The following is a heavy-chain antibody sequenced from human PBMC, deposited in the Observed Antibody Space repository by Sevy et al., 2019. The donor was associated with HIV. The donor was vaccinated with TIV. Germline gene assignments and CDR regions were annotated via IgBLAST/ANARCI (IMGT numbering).Heavy chain of an antibody. J-gene: IGHJ4*02. D-gene: IGHD6-19*01. CDR1: GFTVNDKY. Sequence: GGSLRLSCAISGFTVNDKYIIWVRRAPDKGLEWVSVIFSSGSTYDADSAKGRFTISRDNSKNTVDLQMNSVRAEDTAVYYCVSLFLSYRSGWSYFDYWGQGTLVTVSS. CDR2: IFSSGST. V-gene: IGHV3-66*02. CDR3: VSLFLSYRSGWSYFDY.